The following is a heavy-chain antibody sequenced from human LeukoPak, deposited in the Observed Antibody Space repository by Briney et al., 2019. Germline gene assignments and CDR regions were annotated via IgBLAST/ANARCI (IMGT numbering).Heavy chain of an antibody. CDR2: IIPILGIA. CDR1: GGTFSSYT. D-gene: IGHD3-22*01. V-gene: IGHV1-69*02. Sequence: SVKVSCKASGGTFSSYTISWVRQAPGQGLEWMARIIPILGIANYAQKFQGRVTITVDKSTSTAYMELSSLRSEDTAVYYWARVSYDRSGYYSRGNPALCFDPWAAGTLVTVSS. J-gene: IGHJ5*02. CDR3: ARVSYDRSGYYSRGNPALCFDP.